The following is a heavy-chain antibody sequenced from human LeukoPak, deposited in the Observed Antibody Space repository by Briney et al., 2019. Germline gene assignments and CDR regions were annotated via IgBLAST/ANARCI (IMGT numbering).Heavy chain of an antibody. CDR1: GGSIRGYY. D-gene: IGHD3-22*01. CDR3: ARQSVSSGYYYLGAFDF. J-gene: IGHJ3*01. Sequence: SETLSLTCTVSGGSIRGYYWRWIRQTAGKGLEWIGRIYTSANTNYNPSLNSRLTMSVDTSKYQFSLKLTSVTAADTALYYCARQSVSSGYYYLGAFDFWGQRTMVTVSS. CDR2: IYTSANT. V-gene: IGHV4-4*07.